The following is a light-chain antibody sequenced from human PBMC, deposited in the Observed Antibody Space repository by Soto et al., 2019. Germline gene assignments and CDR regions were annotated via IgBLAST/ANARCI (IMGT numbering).Light chain of an antibody. V-gene: IGKV3-20*01. J-gene: IGKJ5*01. CDR3: QQYGSSIT. Sequence: ENVLTQSPGTLSLSPGEEATLSCRASQSVNNNYLAWYQQIPGQPPRLLIYGASSRATGIPDRFSGRGSGTDFTLTIARLEPEDFAVYYCQQYGSSITFGQGTRLEIK. CDR2: GAS. CDR1: QSVNNNY.